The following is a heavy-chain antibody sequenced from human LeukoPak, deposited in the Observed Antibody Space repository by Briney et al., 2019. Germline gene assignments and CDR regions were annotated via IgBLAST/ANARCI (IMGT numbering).Heavy chain of an antibody. D-gene: IGHD1-26*01. J-gene: IGHJ3*02. CDR3: ASKMGSYRAFDI. CDR2: IQQDGNEK. CDR1: GFTFSTYW. Sequence: GGSLRLSCAASGFTFSTYWMSWVRQAPGKGLEWVANIQQDGNEKYYVDSVKGRFTISRDNAKNSLYLQMNSLRAEDTAVYYCASKMGSYRAFDIWGQGTMVTVSS. V-gene: IGHV3-7*01.